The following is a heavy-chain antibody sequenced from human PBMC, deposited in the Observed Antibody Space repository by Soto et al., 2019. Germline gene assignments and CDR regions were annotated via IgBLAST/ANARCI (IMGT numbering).Heavy chain of an antibody. CDR3: ARAGGITVAGTIDY. CDR2: IDSGGNT. CDR1: GFTVSSAY. D-gene: IGHD6-13*01. J-gene: IGHJ4*02. V-gene: IGHV3-53*01. Sequence: GGSLRLSCAASGFTVSSAYMNWVRQAPGRGLDWVSVIDSGGNTYYADSVKGRFTISRDTSKNTLYLQMSSLRVEDTAVYYCARAGGITVAGTIDYWGQGALVTVSS.